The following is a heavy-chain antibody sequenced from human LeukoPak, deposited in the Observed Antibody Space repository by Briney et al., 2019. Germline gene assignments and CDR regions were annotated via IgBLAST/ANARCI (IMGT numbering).Heavy chain of an antibody. V-gene: IGHV4-39*07. J-gene: IGHJ6*03. CDR2: IYYSGST. CDR1: GGSISSSSYF. D-gene: IGHD3-22*01. CDR3: ARGPYYDNSGYSSPNYYYFYYMDV. Sequence: SETLSLTCGVSGGSISSSSYFWGWIRQPPGKGLEWIGSIYYSGSTNYNPSLRSRVTISVDTSKNQFSLKLTSVNAADTAVYYCARGPYYDNSGYSSPNYYYFYYMDVWGRGTTVPVSS.